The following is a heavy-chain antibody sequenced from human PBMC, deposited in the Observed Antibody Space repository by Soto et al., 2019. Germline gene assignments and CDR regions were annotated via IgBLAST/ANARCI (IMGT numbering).Heavy chain of an antibody. Sequence: QVQLVESGGGVVQPGRSLRLSCVASGFTFSSYGMHWVRQAPGKGLEWVAVIWYDGSNKYYADSVKGRFTISRDNSKNTLYLQMNSLRAEDTAVYYCARGGYGSGSYLDYWGQGTLVTVSS. CDR3: ARGGYGSGSYLDY. CDR1: GFTFSSYG. J-gene: IGHJ4*02. D-gene: IGHD3-10*01. V-gene: IGHV3-33*01. CDR2: IWYDGSNK.